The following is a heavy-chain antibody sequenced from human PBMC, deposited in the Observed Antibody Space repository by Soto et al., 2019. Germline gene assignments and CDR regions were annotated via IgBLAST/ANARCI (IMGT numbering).Heavy chain of an antibody. CDR3: AKLALHGGISPFDY. CDR1: GFTFSRSG. D-gene: IGHD2-15*01. Sequence: GGSLRLSCAASGFTFSRSGMHWVRQAPGKGLEWVAVISYDGNNKYYADSVKGRFTTSRDNSNNTLFLQMNSLRPEDTALYYCAKLALHGGISPFDYWGQGSLVTVSS. CDR2: ISYDGNNK. V-gene: IGHV3-30*18. J-gene: IGHJ4*02.